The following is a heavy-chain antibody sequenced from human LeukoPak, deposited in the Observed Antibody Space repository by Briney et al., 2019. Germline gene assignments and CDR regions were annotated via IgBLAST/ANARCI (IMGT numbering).Heavy chain of an antibody. CDR2: IKQDGSEK. CDR3: ARDPPCYYDSSGF. J-gene: IGHJ4*02. V-gene: IGHV3-7*01. Sequence: GGSLRLSCAASGFTFSSYWMSWVRQAPGKGLEWVANIKQDGSEKYYVDSVKGRFTISRDNAKNSLYLQMNSLRAEDTAVYYCARDPPCYYDSSGFWGQGTLVTVSS. D-gene: IGHD3-22*01. CDR1: GFTFSSYW.